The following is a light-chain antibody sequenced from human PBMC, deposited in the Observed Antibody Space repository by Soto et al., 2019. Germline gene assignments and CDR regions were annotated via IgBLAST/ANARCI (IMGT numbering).Light chain of an antibody. Sequence: EIVLTQSPGTLSLSPGERATLSCRASQSVSSSYLAWYQQKPGQAPRLLIYGTSTRATGVPDRFSASGSGTDFTLSISRLEPDDFAVYYCQQYNDWPRVFGQGTKLEIK. V-gene: IGKV3-20*01. CDR1: QSVSSSY. CDR3: QQYNDWPRV. J-gene: IGKJ2*01. CDR2: GTS.